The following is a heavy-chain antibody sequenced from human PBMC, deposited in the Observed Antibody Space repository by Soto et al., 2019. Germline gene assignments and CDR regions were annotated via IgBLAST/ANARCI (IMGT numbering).Heavy chain of an antibody. CDR2: IWYDGSNK. CDR1: GFTFSSYG. Sequence: QVQLVESGGGVVQPGRSLRLSCAASGFTFSSYGMHWVRQAPGKGLEWVAVIWYDGSNKYYADSVKGRFTISRDNSKNTLYLQMNSLRAEDTAVYYCARDLTGTRRALGYWGQGTLVTVSS. V-gene: IGHV3-33*01. J-gene: IGHJ4*02. D-gene: IGHD1-7*01. CDR3: ARDLTGTRRALGY.